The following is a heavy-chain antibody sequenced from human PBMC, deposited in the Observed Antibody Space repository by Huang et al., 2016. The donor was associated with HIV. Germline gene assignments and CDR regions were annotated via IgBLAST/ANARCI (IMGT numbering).Heavy chain of an antibody. Sequence: EVQLVESGGGLVQPGGSLRLSCAASGFTFSSSGVNWVRQAPGKGRFWVSRSNSDGSSSGYPDPLKGRFTISRDNAKNTLYLQMNSLRAEDTAVYYCVRDPRIQSWLNYFDYWGQGTLVSVSS. CDR3: VRDPRIQSWLNYFDY. V-gene: IGHV3-74*01. J-gene: IGHJ4*02. CDR2: SNSDGSSS. CDR1: GFTFSSSG. D-gene: IGHD3-22*01.